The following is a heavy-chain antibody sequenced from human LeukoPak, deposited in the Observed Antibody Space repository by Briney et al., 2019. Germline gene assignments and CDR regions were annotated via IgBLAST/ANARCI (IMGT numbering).Heavy chain of an antibody. CDR2: IYYSGST. V-gene: IGHV4-59*08. CDR3: ARRGGWPSRYFDL. Sequence: PSETLSLTCTVSGGSISSYYWSWIRQPPGKGLEWIGYIYYSGSTNYNPSLKSRVTISVDTSKNQFSLKLSSVTAADTAVYYCARRGGWPSRYFDLWGRGTLVTVSS. D-gene: IGHD1-26*01. J-gene: IGHJ2*01. CDR1: GGSISSYY.